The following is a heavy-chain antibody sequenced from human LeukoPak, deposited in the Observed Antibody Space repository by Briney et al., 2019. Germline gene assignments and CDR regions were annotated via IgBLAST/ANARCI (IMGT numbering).Heavy chain of an antibody. Sequence: GGSLRLSCAASGFTFSSYGMHWVRQAPGKGLEWVAVISYDGSNKYYADSVKGRFTISRDNSKNTLYLQMNSLRAEDTAVYYCAKEKIVATPLIDYWGQGTLVTVSS. V-gene: IGHV3-30*18. CDR3: AKEKIVATPLIDY. J-gene: IGHJ4*02. CDR2: ISYDGSNK. CDR1: GFTFSSYG. D-gene: IGHD5-12*01.